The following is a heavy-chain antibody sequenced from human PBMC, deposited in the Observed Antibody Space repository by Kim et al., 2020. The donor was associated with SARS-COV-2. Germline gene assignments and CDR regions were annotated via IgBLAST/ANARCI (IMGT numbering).Heavy chain of an antibody. Sequence: GGSLRLSCVASGFTFSNYGMSWVRQAPGKGLEWVSGISGGGGSTYHADAVKGRFTISRDNSKNTLYLQMNSLRAEDTALYYCAKVYSYSGMDDWGQGTTVTVSS. D-gene: IGHD5-18*01. CDR1: GFTFSNYG. V-gene: IGHV3-23*01. CDR3: AKVYSYSGMDD. CDR2: ISGGGGST. J-gene: IGHJ6*02.